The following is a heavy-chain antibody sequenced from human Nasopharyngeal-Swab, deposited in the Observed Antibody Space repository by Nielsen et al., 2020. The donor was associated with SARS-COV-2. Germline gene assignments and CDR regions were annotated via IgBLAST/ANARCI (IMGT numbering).Heavy chain of an antibody. CDR3: ARVGSSGWYSGGYFDY. J-gene: IGHJ4*02. D-gene: IGHD6-19*01. CDR2: IKQDGSEK. V-gene: IGHV3-7*03. Sequence: WIHQPPGKGLEWVANIKQDGSEKYYVDSVKGRFTISRDNAKNSLYLQMNSLRAEDTAVYYCARVGSSGWYSGGYFDYWGQGTLVTVSS.